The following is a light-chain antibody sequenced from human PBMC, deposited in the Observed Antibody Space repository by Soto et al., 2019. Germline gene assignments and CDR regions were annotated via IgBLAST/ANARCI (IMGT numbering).Light chain of an antibody. J-gene: IGKJ4*01. CDR2: DSS. Sequence: DIQMTQSPSSLSASVGDRVTITCQASQDIDNYLNWYQQKPGKAPKLLIYDSSNLETGVPSRFSGSGSGTDYTFAISSLQPEDFATYYCQQSHNLPLSFGGGTKVQI. V-gene: IGKV1-33*01. CDR3: QQSHNLPLS. CDR1: QDIDNY.